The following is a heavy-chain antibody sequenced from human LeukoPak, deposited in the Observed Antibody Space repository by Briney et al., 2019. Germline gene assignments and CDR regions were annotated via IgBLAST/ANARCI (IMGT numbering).Heavy chain of an antibody. CDR1: GYTLTELF. V-gene: IGHV1-24*01. D-gene: IGHD3-9*01. CDR3: ATGWGLRYFDWLLFDY. J-gene: IGHJ4*02. Sequence: ASVKVSCKVSGYTLTELFMHWVRQAPGKGLEWMGGFDPEDGETIYAQKFQGRVTMTEDTSTDTAYMELSSLRSEDTAVYYCATGWGLRYFDWLLFDYWGQGTLVTVSS. CDR2: FDPEDGET.